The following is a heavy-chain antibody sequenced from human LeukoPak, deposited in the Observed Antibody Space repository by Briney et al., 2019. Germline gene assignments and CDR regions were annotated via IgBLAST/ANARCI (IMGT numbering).Heavy chain of an antibody. CDR3: AREGDRVDAFDI. CDR2: IYYSGST. CDR1: GGSISSYY. V-gene: IGHV4-59*01. D-gene: IGHD2-21*02. Sequence: SETLSLTCTVSGGSISSYYWSWIRQPPGKGLEWIGYIYYSGSTNYNPSLKSRVTISVDTSKNQFSLKLSSVTAADTAVYYCAREGDRVDAFDIWGQGTMVTVSS. J-gene: IGHJ3*02.